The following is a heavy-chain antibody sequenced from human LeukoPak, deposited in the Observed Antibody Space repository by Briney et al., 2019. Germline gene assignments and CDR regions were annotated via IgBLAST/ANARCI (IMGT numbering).Heavy chain of an antibody. D-gene: IGHD1-1*01. CDR1: GFTFSGNW. Sequence: GGSLTLSCEASGFTFSGNWMSWVRQAPGKGLEWVASVNPDGSKKLYVDSVKGRFTISRDNTKSSLYLQMNSLGAEDTAMYYCAKLLGTVTTYDSWGQGTRVTVSS. J-gene: IGHJ4*02. CDR2: VNPDGSKK. CDR3: AKLLGTVTTYDS. V-gene: IGHV3-7*01.